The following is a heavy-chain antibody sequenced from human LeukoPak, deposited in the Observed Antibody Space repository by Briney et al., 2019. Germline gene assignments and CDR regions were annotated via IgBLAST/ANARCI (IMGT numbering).Heavy chain of an antibody. J-gene: IGHJ3*02. CDR2: IYAGHSDT. Sequence: GESLKISCKGSGYSFTTYSIGWVRQMPGKGLEWMGIIYAGHSDTAYSPSFQGQVTISADKSITTAYLQWSSLKASDTAMYYCARRHQRHWRNDAFDIWGQGTMVTVSS. CDR3: ARRHQRHWRNDAFDI. CDR1: GYSFTTYS. V-gene: IGHV5-51*01. D-gene: IGHD2-2*01.